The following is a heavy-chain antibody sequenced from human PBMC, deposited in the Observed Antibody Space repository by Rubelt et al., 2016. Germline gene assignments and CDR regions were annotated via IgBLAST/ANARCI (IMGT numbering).Heavy chain of an antibody. CDR3: ASWPLGYCSGGTCYSFDY. CDR2: LYTTGNT. J-gene: IGHJ4*02. V-gene: IGHV4-39*07. Sequence: QLQLQESGPGLVKPSETLSLTCSVSGGSISSRTYYWGWVRQPPGKGLEWIANLYTTGNTDYNPSLKSRVIMSVEPSKNQFSLRLSSWTAADTAVYYCASWPLGYCSGGTCYSFDYWGQGTLVTVSS. D-gene: IGHD2-15*01. CDR1: GGSISSRTYY.